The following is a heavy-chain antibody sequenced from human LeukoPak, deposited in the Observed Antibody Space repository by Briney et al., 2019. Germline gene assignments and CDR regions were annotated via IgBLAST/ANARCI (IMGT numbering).Heavy chain of an antibody. V-gene: IGHV4-59*01. CDR2: IYYSGTT. CDR3: ARVGDLRLCSGGSCYVHYGMDV. D-gene: IGHD2-15*01. CDR1: GGSLSSYY. J-gene: IGHJ6*02. Sequence: PSETLSLTCTVSGGSLSSYYWSWIRQPPGKGLEWIGYIYYSGTTNYNPSLKSRVTISVDTSKNQFSLKLSSVTAADTAVYYCARVGDLRLCSGGSCYVHYGMDVWGQGTTVTVSS.